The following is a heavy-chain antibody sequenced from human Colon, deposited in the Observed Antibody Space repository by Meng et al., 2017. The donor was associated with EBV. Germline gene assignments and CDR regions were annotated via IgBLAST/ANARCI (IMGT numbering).Heavy chain of an antibody. CDR3: ARVSSGWDYFDY. CDR2: IYYSGST. D-gene: IGHD6-19*01. J-gene: IGHJ4*02. V-gene: IGHV4-31*03. CDR1: GGSISSGGFY. Sequence: QVQLQESGPGLVKPSQXLSLTCTVSGGSISSGGFYWSWIRQHPGKGLEWIGYIYYSGSTFYNPSLKRRVIISIDTSKNQFSLNLRSVTAADTAVYYCARVSSGWDYFDYWGQGTLGTVAS.